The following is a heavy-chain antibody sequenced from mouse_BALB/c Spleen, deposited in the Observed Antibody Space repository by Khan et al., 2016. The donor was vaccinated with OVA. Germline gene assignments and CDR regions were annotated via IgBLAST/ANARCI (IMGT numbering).Heavy chain of an antibody. CDR2: INTHSGVP. CDR1: GYTFITVG. Sequence: QEVQSGPELKKLGEPVRIFCKASGYTFITVGMQWVQKMPGKGLKWIGWINTHSGVPKYVEDFKGRFAFSLETSASSAYLLLRKLKDEDTATYFWSKSYSYYWHFDVWGAGTTVTVSS. CDR3: SKSYSYYWHFDV. J-gene: IGHJ1*01. V-gene: IGHV9-4*02. D-gene: IGHD2-12*01.